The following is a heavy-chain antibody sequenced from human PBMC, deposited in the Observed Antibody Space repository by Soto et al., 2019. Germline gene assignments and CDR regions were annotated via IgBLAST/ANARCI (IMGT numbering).Heavy chain of an antibody. CDR1: GFTFSSYS. J-gene: IGHJ5*02. CDR2: ISSSSSYI. D-gene: IGHD2-2*01. Sequence: EVQLVESGGGLVKPGGSLRLSCAASGFTFSSYSMNWVRQAPGKGLEWVSSISSSSSYIYYADSVKGRFTISRDNAKNSLYLQMNSLRAEDTAVYYCARDAPIVLLPAAANWFDPWCQGTLVTVSS. V-gene: IGHV3-21*01. CDR3: ARDAPIVLLPAAANWFDP.